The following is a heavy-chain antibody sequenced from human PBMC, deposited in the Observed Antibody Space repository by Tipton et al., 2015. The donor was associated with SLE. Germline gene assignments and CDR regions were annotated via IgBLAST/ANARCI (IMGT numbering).Heavy chain of an antibody. Sequence: TLSLTCAVYGGSISSSSSYYWSWIRQPPGKALEWIGSIYTSGSTNYNPSLKSRVTISVDTSKNHFSLRLRSVTAADTAVYYCAKGPADCWGQGTLVTVSS. CDR2: IYTSGST. J-gene: IGHJ4*02. CDR3: AKGPADC. CDR1: GGSISSSSSYY. V-gene: IGHV4-61*02.